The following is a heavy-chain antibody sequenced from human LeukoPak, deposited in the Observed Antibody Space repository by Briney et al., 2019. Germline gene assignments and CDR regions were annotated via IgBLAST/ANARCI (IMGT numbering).Heavy chain of an antibody. CDR2: IYYSGST. V-gene: IGHV4-59*08. CDR3: ARLKYYYGSGSDYYYGMDV. D-gene: IGHD3-10*01. J-gene: IGHJ6*02. CDR1: GGSISSYY. Sequence: SETLSLTCTVSGGSISSYYWSWIRQPPGKGLEWIGYIYYSGSTNYNPFLKSRVTISVDTSKNQFSLKLSSVTAADTAVYYCARLKYYYGSGSDYYYGMDVWGQGTTVTVSS.